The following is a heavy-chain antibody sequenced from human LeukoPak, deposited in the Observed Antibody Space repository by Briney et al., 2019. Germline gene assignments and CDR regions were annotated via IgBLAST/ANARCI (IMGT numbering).Heavy chain of an antibody. J-gene: IGHJ4*02. CDR3: AGCGYSYGSGYQFDS. CDR2: IYYNGNT. D-gene: IGHD5-18*01. V-gene: IGHV4-59*01. Sequence: SETLSLTCTVSGDSIRSYYWSWVRQPPGKGLEWIGFIYYNGNTNYNPSLKSRVTISIDTSKSQFSLKLSSVSAADTAVYYCAGCGYSYGSGYQFDSWGQGALVTVSS. CDR1: GDSIRSYY.